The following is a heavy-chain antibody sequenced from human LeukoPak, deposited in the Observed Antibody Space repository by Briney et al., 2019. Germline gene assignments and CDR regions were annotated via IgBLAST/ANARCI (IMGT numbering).Heavy chain of an antibody. CDR2: ISGSGGST. D-gene: IGHD1-26*01. CDR3: AKAHRRWELLELDY. CDR1: GFTFSSYG. Sequence: GGSLRLSCAASGFTFSSYGMSWVRQAPGKGLEWVSAISGSGGSTYYADSVKGRFTISRDNSKNTLYLQMNSLRAEDTAVYYCAKAHRRWELLELDYWGQGTLVTVSS. V-gene: IGHV3-23*01. J-gene: IGHJ4*02.